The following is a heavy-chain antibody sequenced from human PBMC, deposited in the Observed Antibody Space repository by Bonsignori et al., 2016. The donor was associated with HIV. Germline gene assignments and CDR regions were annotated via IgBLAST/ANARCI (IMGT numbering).Heavy chain of an antibody. CDR3: ARTLVPAARTGGIGY. D-gene: IGHD2-2*01. CDR2: INHSGST. V-gene: IGHV4-34*01. J-gene: IGHJ4*02. Sequence: VRQMPGKGLEWIGEINHSGSTNYNPSLKSRVTISVDTSKNQFSLKLSSVTAADTAVYYCARTLVPAARTGGIGYWGQGTLVTVSS.